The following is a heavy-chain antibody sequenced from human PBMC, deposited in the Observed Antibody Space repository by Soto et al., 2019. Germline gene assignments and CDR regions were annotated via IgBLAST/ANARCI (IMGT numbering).Heavy chain of an antibody. CDR2: ISYDGSNK. V-gene: IGHV3-30-3*01. CDR1: GFTFSSYA. Sequence: PXVCLRLSCAACGFTFSSYAMHWVRQAPGKGLEWVAVISYDGSNKYYADSVKGRFTISRDNSKNTLYLQMNSLRAEDTAVYYCARDQWGYNLYYYYYYGMDVWGQGTTVTVSS. J-gene: IGHJ6*02. D-gene: IGHD1-1*01. CDR3: ARDQWGYNLYYYYYYGMDV.